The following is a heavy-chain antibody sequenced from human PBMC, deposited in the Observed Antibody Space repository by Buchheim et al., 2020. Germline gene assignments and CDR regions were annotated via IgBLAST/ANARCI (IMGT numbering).Heavy chain of an antibody. D-gene: IGHD2-2*01. CDR2: TSGSDGAT. CDR3: AKSIVVPAAYNGVFDH. Sequence: VQLVESGGGVVQPGRSLRLSCAASGFSFSTYPMAWVRQAPGKGLEWVSATSGSDGATYYADSVKGRFTISRDNSKNTLSLQMNSLRAEDTAVYYCAKSIVVPAAYNGVFDHWGQGAL. J-gene: IGHJ4*02. CDR1: GFSFSTYP. V-gene: IGHV3-23*04.